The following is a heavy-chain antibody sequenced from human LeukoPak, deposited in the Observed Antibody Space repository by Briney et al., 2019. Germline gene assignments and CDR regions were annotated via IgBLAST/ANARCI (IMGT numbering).Heavy chain of an antibody. D-gene: IGHD1-7*01. Sequence: TGGSLRLSCAASGFTFSSYGMHWVRQAPGKGLEWVAVISYDGSNKYYADSVKGRFTISRDNSKNTMYLQVNSLRAEDTAVYYCGRHIYPWKYADGFDIWGQGTMVTVSS. V-gene: IGHV3-30*03. CDR2: ISYDGSNK. J-gene: IGHJ3*02. CDR1: GFTFSSYG. CDR3: GRHIYPWKYADGFDI.